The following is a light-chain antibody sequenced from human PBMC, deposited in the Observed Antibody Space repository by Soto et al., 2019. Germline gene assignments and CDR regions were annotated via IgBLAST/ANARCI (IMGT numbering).Light chain of an antibody. CDR1: ETVAGSY. Sequence: EIVLPPSPGTLSLSPGERATLSCRASETVAGSYLAWYQQKPGQAPRLLIHGASTRATGIADRFSGSGSGTDFTLTISRLEPEDFAVYYCQLYGTSPKTFGQGTKVDIK. J-gene: IGKJ1*01. CDR3: QLYGTSPKT. V-gene: IGKV3-20*01. CDR2: GAS.